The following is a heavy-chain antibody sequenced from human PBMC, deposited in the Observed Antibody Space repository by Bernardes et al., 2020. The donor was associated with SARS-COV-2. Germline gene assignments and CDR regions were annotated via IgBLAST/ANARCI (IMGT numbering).Heavy chain of an antibody. CDR1: GIDLKPYD. D-gene: IGHD4-4*01. J-gene: IGHJ1*01. CDR3: VTRGRRGDYNNHYFQP. CDR2: ISASGASS. Sequence: SLRLSCSGSGIDLKPYDLYWVRQAPGKGLEWVSGISASGASSFYAESVKGRFTISRDASKMYLRMDSLGVNDTAMYYCVTRGRRGDYNNHYFQPWGQGTLATVSS. V-gene: IGHV3-23*01.